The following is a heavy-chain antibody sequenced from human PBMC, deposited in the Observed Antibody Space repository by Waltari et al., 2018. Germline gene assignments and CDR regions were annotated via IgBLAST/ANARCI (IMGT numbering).Heavy chain of an antibody. CDR1: GGSFSAYF. J-gene: IGHJ4*02. CDR2: SNHSGTT. V-gene: IGHV4-34*01. CDR3: ARGREVAAAAEPRDLDC. Sequence: QVQLHQWGAGLLKPSETLSLTCTVSGGSFSAYFWSWIRQPPGKGLEWIGESNHSGTTNYNPSLKSRVTISVDTSKHQFSLELSSVTAADTAVYYCARGREVAAAAEPRDLDCWGQGTLVTVSS. D-gene: IGHD6-13*01.